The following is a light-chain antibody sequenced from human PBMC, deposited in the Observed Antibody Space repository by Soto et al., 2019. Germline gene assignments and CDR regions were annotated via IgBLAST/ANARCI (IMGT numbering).Light chain of an antibody. J-gene: IGLJ1*01. CDR1: SSNIGSNY. Sequence: QSVLTHPPSASGTPGQRVTISCSGSSSNIGSNYVYWYQQLPGTAPKLLIYRNNQRPSGVPDRFSGSKSGTSASLAISGLRSEDEADYYCAAWDDSLSGQDYVFGTGTKV. V-gene: IGLV1-47*01. CDR3: AAWDDSLSGQDYV. CDR2: RNN.